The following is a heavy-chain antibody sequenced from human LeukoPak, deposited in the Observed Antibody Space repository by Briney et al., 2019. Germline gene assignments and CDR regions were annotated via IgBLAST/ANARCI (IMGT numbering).Heavy chain of an antibody. CDR3: ARDYYDSSGYWFDP. V-gene: IGHV3-7*03. J-gene: IGHJ5*02. CDR2: IKQDGSEK. Sequence: GGSLRLSCAASGFTFSSYWMSWVRQAPGKGLEWVATIKQDGSEKYYVDSVKGRFTISRDNAKNSLFLQMNSLRAEDTAVYYCARDYYDSSGYWFDPWGQGTLVTVSS. D-gene: IGHD3-22*01. CDR1: GFTFSSYW.